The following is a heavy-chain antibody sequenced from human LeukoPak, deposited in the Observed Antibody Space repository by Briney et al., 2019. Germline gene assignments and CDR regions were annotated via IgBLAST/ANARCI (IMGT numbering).Heavy chain of an antibody. CDR3: ARVAYDFWSAYYFDY. D-gene: IGHD3-3*01. V-gene: IGHV3-21*01. CDR1: GFTFSSYS. J-gene: IGHJ4*02. Sequence: NPGGSLRLSCAASGFTFSSYSMNWVRQAPGKGLEWVSSISSSSSYIYYADSVKGRFTISRDNAKNSLYLQMNSLRAEDTAVYYCARVAYDFWSAYYFDYWGQGTLVTVSS. CDR2: ISSSSSYI.